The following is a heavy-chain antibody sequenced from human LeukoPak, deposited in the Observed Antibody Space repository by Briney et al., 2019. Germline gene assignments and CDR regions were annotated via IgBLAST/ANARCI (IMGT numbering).Heavy chain of an antibody. CDR3: ARRGGITSYMDV. CDR2: IYYSGST. Sequence: KPSETLSLTCTVSGGSISSSSYYWGWVRQPPGKGLEWIGIIYYSGSTYYNPSLKSRVTISVDTSNNQFSLKLSSVTAADTAVYYCARRGGITSYMDVWGKGTTVTISS. CDR1: GGSISSSSYY. V-gene: IGHV4-39*01. D-gene: IGHD3-3*01. J-gene: IGHJ6*03.